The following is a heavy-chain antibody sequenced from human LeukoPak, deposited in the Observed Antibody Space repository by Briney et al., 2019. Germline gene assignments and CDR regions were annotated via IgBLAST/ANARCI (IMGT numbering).Heavy chain of an antibody. CDR3: ARGFRDFWSGYYTSDAFDI. Sequence: ASVKVSCKASGGTFSSYAISWVRQAPGQGLEWMGWINPNSGGTNYAQKFQGRVTMTRDTSISTAYMELSRLRSDDTAVYYCARGFRDFWSGYYTSDAFDIWGQGTMVTVSS. CDR1: GGTFSSYA. CDR2: INPNSGGT. V-gene: IGHV1-2*02. D-gene: IGHD3-3*01. J-gene: IGHJ3*02.